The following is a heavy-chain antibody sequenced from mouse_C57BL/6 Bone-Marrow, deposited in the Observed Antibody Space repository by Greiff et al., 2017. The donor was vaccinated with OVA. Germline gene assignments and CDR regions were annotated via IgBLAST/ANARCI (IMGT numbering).Heavy chain of an antibody. CDR3: ARGGYDYWYFDV. CDR1: GYTFTSYG. D-gene: IGHD2-2*01. J-gene: IGHJ1*03. Sequence: QVQLQQSGAELARPGASVKLSCKASGYTFTSYGISWVKQRTGQGLEWIGEIYPRSGNTYYNEKFKGKATLTADKSSSTAYMELRSLTSEDSAVYVSARGGYDYWYFDVWGTGTTVTVAS. CDR2: IYPRSGNT. V-gene: IGHV1-81*01.